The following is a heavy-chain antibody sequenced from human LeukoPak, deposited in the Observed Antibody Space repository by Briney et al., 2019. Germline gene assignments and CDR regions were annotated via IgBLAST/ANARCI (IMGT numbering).Heavy chain of an antibody. CDR1: GGSISSYY. Sequence: PSETLSLTSTVSGGSISSYYWNWIRQPPGKGLEWSGYIYYSGSTNYNPSLKSRVTISVDTSKYQFSLKLSSVTAADTAVYYCARPKYSYGSDAFDIWGQGTMVIVSS. D-gene: IGHD5-18*01. J-gene: IGHJ3*02. CDR3: ARPKYSYGSDAFDI. V-gene: IGHV4-59*01. CDR2: IYYSGST.